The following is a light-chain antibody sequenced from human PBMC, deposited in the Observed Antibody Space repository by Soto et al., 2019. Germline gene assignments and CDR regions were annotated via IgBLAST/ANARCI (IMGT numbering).Light chain of an antibody. V-gene: IGLV1-40*01. Sequence: QAVVTQPPSVSGAPGQRVTISCTGSSSNIGAGYDVHWYQQLPGTAPKLLIYGNSNRPSGVPDRFSGSKSGTSASLAITGLQAEDEADYYCQSYDSSLSHGVFGGGTKLTVL. CDR2: GNS. J-gene: IGLJ3*02. CDR1: SSNIGAGYD. CDR3: QSYDSSLSHGV.